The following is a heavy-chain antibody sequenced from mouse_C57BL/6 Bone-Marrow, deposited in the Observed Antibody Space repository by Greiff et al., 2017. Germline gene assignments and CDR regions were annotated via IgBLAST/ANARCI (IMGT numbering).Heavy chain of an antibody. V-gene: IGHV5-6*01. CDR1: GFTFSSYG. Sequence: EVQLVESGGDLVKPGGSLKLSCAASGFTFSSYGMSWVRQTPDKRLEWVATISSGGSYTYYPDSVKGRFTISRDKAKNTLYLQMSSLKSEDTAMYYCARKYYAMDYGGQGTAVAVSA. CDR3: ARKYYAMDY. J-gene: IGHJ4*01. CDR2: ISSGGSYT.